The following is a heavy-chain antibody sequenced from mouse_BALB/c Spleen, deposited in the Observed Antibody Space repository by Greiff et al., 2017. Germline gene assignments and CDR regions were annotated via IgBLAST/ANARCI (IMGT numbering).Heavy chain of an antibody. Sequence: QVQLQQPGAELVRPGASVKLSCKASGYTFTSYWINWVKQRPGQGLEWIGNIYPSDSYTNYNQKFKDKATLTVDKSSSTAYMQLSSPTSEDSAVYYGTRLRYAYARDYRGQGTSVTVSS. J-gene: IGHJ4*01. D-gene: IGHD2-14*01. CDR3: TRLRYAYARDY. CDR2: IYPSDSYT. CDR1: GYTFTSYW. V-gene: IGHV1-69*02.